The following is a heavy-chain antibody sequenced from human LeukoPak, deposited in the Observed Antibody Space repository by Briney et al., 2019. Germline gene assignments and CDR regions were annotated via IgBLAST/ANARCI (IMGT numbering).Heavy chain of an antibody. CDR1: GFTFSDYY. Sequence: PGGSLRLSCAASGFTFSDYYMSWIRQAPGKGLEWVSYISSSSSYTNSADSVKGRFTISRDNSKNTLYLQMNSLRAEDTAVYYCAKDVGSSGYYGFDYWGQGTLVTVSS. CDR3: AKDVGSSGYYGFDY. CDR2: ISSSSSYT. V-gene: IGHV3-11*05. D-gene: IGHD3-22*01. J-gene: IGHJ4*02.